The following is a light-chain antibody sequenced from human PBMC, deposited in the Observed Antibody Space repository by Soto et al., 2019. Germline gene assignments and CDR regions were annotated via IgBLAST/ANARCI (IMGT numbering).Light chain of an antibody. CDR3: AAWDDSLNGVV. J-gene: IGLJ2*01. Sequence: QSVLTQPPSASGTPGQRVTISCSGSNSNIGSNTVNWYQQLPGTAPKLLIHSNNQRPSGVPDRFSGSKSGTSASLAISGLQSEDEADYHCAAWDDSLNGVVFGGGTKLTVL. CDR2: SNN. V-gene: IGLV1-44*01. CDR1: NSNIGSNT.